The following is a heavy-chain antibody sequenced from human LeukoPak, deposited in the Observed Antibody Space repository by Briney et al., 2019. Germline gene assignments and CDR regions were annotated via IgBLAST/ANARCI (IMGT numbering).Heavy chain of an antibody. J-gene: IGHJ4*02. Sequence: PSQTLSLTCTVSGGSISSGSYYWSWIRQPAGKGLEWIGRIYTSGSTNYNPSLKSRVTISVDTSKNQFSLKLSSVTAADTAVYYCARSRQIQLWLEFDYWGQGTLVTVSS. V-gene: IGHV4-61*02. CDR1: GGSISSGSYY. CDR3: ARSRQIQLWLEFDY. CDR2: IYTSGST. D-gene: IGHD5-18*01.